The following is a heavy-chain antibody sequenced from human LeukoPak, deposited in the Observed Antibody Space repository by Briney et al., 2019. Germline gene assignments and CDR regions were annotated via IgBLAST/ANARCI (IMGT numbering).Heavy chain of an antibody. CDR2: IKQDGSEK. CDR3: ARGLYSSGWYEGSFDY. D-gene: IGHD6-19*01. CDR1: GFTLSSYW. J-gene: IGHJ4*02. Sequence: GGSLRLSCAASGFTLSSYWMSWVRHAPGKGLEWVASIKQDGSEKYYVDSVKGRFTISRDNAKNSLYLQMNSLRAEDTAVYYCARGLYSSGWYEGSFDYWGQGTLVTVSS. V-gene: IGHV3-7*01.